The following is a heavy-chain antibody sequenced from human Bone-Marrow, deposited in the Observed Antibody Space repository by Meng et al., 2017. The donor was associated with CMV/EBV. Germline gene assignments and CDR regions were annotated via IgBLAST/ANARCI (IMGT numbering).Heavy chain of an antibody. Sequence: GGSLRLSCTASGFTFGDYAMSWVRQAPGKGLEWVGFIRSKVNGGTTEYAASVKGRFAISRDDSKGIAYLQMNSLKIEDTAVYYCTQYCGGDCHRGGYYGMDVWGHGTTVTVSS. D-gene: IGHD2-21*01. V-gene: IGHV3-49*04. CDR2: IRSKVNGGTT. CDR1: GFTFGDYA. J-gene: IGHJ6*02. CDR3: TQYCGGDCHRGGYYGMDV.